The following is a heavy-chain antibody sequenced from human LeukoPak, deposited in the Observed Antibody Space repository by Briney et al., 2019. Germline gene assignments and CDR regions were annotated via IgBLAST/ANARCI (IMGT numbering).Heavy chain of an antibody. CDR3: AKDLMWELLSGDY. V-gene: IGHV3-7*01. D-gene: IGHD1-26*01. J-gene: IGHJ4*02. CDR1: GFAFSNYW. CDR2: RKHDGSEK. Sequence: PGGSLTLTCIASGFAFSNYWMNWLRQPPGKGLEWVANRKHDGSEKHYVNSVKGRFTISRDKAKSSLYLQMYSLRAEDTAVYYCAKDLMWELLSGDYWGQGTLVTVSS.